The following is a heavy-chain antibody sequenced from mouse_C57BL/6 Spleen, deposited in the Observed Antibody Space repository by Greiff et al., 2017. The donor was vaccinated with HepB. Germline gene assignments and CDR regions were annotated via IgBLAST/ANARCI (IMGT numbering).Heavy chain of an antibody. CDR3: ARWPYYYGSSYDWFAY. V-gene: IGHV1-82*01. Sequence: VKLMESGPELVKPGASVKISCKASGYAFSSSWMNWVKQRPGKGLEWIGRIYPGDGDTNYNGTFKGKATLTADKSSSTAYMQLSSLTSEDSAVYFCARWPYYYGSSYDWFAYWGQGTLVTVSA. CDR1: GYAFSSSW. D-gene: IGHD1-1*01. CDR2: IYPGDGDT. J-gene: IGHJ3*01.